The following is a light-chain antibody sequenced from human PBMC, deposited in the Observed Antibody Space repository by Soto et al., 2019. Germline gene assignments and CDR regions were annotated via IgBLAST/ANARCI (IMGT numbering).Light chain of an antibody. V-gene: IGKV1-5*01. CDR2: GAS. J-gene: IGKJ2*01. CDR3: QQYDSYSYT. CDR1: QSISNW. Sequence: QMTQSPSTLSASVGDRVTITCRASQSISNWLAWYQQKPGKAPKLLISGASSLESGVPSRFSGSGSGTEFTLTISSLQPDDFATYYCQQYDSYSYTFGQGTKVDIK.